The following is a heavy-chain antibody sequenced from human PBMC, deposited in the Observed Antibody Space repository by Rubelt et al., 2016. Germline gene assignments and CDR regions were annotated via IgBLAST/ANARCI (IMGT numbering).Heavy chain of an antibody. D-gene: IGHD2-8*01. CDR3: ARDRDCTNGVCYYDAFDI. Sequence: GGSLRLSCAASGFTFSSYSMNWVRQAPGKGLEWVSSISSSSSYIYYADSVKGRFTISRDNAKNSLYLQMNSLRAEDTAVYYCARDRDCTNGVCYYDAFDIWGQGTMVTVSS. CDR2: ISSSSSYI. V-gene: IGHV3-21*01. J-gene: IGHJ3*02. CDR1: GFTFSSYS.